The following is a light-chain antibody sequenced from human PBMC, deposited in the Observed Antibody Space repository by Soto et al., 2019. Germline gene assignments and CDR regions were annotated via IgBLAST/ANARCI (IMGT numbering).Light chain of an antibody. CDR1: QSVLYSYTNKNY. J-gene: IGKJ4*01. Sequence: DIVMTQSPDSLAVSLSERATINCKSSQSVLYSYTNKNYLTWYPQKPGQPPKLLIYWASTRESGVPDRFSGSGSGTDFTLTISSLQAEDVAVYYCHQYYSVPLTFGGGTKVDI. V-gene: IGKV4-1*01. CDR3: HQYYSVPLT. CDR2: WAS.